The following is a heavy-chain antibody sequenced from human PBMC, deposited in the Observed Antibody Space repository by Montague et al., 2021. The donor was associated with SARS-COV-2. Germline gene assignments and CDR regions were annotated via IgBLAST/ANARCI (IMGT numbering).Heavy chain of an antibody. CDR1: GYSISSGYW. CDR3: ARGLDY. CDR2: IYHSGST. J-gene: IGHJ4*02. V-gene: IGHV4-38-2*02. Sequence: SETLSLTCTVSGYSISSGYWWGWLRQPPGKGLEWVGSIYHSGSTYYNPSLKSRVTISVDTSKNQFSLKLSSVTAADTAVYYCARGLDYWGQGTLVTVSS.